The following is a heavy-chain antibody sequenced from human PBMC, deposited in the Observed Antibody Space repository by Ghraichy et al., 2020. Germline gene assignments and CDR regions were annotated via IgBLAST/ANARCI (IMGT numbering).Heavy chain of an antibody. CDR2: ISWNSGSI. J-gene: IGHJ4*02. D-gene: IGHD4-23*01. Sequence: VSGISWNSGSIGYADSVKGRFTISRDNAKNSLYLQMNSLRAEDTALYYCARTTVVTPGVYFDYWGQG. V-gene: IGHV3-9*01. CDR3: ARTTVVTPGVYFDY.